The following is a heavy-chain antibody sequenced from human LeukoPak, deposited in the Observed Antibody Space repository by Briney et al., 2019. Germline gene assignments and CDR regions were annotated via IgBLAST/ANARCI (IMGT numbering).Heavy chain of an antibody. CDR1: GGSISSSSYY. D-gene: IGHD1-26*01. Sequence: SETLSLTCTVSGGSISSSSYYWSWIRQPPGKGLEWIGEINHSGSTNYNPSLKSRVTTSVDTSKNQFSLKLSSVTAADTAVYYCARLLWEPTDAFDIWGQGTMVTVSS. CDR3: ARLLWEPTDAFDI. V-gene: IGHV4-39*07. CDR2: INHSGST. J-gene: IGHJ3*02.